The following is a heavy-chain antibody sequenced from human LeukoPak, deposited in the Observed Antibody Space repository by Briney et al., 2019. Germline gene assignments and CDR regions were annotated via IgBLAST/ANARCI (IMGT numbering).Heavy chain of an antibody. D-gene: IGHD3-3*01. CDR1: GFTFSDYY. V-gene: IGHV3-11*01. J-gene: IGHJ4*02. CDR3: ARVFEDVPQFDY. CDR2: ISSSGSTI. Sequence: EGSLRLSCAASGFTFSDYYMSWIRQAPGKGLEWVSYISSSGSTIYYADSVKGRFTISRDNAKNSLYLQMNSLRAEDTAVYYCARVFEDVPQFDYWGQGTLVTVSS.